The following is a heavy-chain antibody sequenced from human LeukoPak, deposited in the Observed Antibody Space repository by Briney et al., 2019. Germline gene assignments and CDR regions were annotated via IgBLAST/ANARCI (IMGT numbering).Heavy chain of an antibody. Sequence: SETLSLTCAVYGGSFSGYYWSWIRQPPGKGLEWIGEINHSGSTNYNPSLKSRVTISVDTSKNQFSLKLSSVTAADTAVYYCAREALVGATGSDAFDIWGQGTMVTVSS. V-gene: IGHV4-34*01. J-gene: IGHJ3*02. D-gene: IGHD1-26*01. CDR2: INHSGST. CDR1: GGSFSGYY. CDR3: AREALVGATGSDAFDI.